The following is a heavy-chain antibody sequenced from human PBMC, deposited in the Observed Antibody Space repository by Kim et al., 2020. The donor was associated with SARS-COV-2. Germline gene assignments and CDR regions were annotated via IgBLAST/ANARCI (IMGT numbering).Heavy chain of an antibody. V-gene: IGHV3-23*01. J-gene: IGHJ4*02. Sequence: GSTYYADSVKGRFTNTRDNSKNTLYLQMNSLRAEDTAVYYCAKGLLPMSYWGQGTLVTVSS. CDR3: AKGLLPMSY. CDR2: GST. D-gene: IGHD2-15*01.